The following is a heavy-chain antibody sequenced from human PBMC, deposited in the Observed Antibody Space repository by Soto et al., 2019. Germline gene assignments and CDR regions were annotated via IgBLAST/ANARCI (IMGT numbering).Heavy chain of an antibody. CDR3: ARVYAPTFFYSSDY. V-gene: IGHV1-69*13. CDR2: LIPIFATA. Sequence: SVKVSCKASGGTFSSYAVSWVRQAPGQGLEWMGGLIPIFATANYAQKFQGRVTITADESTNTAYMELRSLRSEDTALYYCARVYAPTFFYSSDYCGTGPLVTVFS. CDR1: GGTFSSYA. J-gene: IGHJ4*02. D-gene: IGHD2-15*01.